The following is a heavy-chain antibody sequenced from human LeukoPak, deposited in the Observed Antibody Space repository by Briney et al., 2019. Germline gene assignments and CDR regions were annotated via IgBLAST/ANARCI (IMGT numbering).Heavy chain of an antibody. V-gene: IGHV1-8*01. J-gene: IGHJ4*02. D-gene: IGHD5-12*01. CDR2: MNPNSGNT. CDR1: GYTFTSYD. Sequence: ASVKVSCRASGYTFTSYDINWVRQATGQGLEWMGWMNPNSGNTGYAQKFQGRVTMTRYTSISTAYMELSSLRSEDTAVYYCARIAGVATITAAATWGQGTLVTVSS. CDR3: ARIAGVATITAAAT.